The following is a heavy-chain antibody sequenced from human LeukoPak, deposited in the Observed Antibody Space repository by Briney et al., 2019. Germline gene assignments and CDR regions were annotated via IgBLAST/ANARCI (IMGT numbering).Heavy chain of an antibody. CDR1: GFTFSTYG. D-gene: IGHD6-13*01. CDR3: AKAYLSSWYWGGFDY. Sequence: GGSLRLSCAASGFTFSTYGMHWVRQAPGKGLEWVAVISYDGSNKYYADSVKGRFTISRDNSKNTLYLQMNSLRAEDTAVYYCAKAYLSSWYWGGFDYWGQGTLVTVSS. J-gene: IGHJ4*02. V-gene: IGHV3-30*18. CDR2: ISYDGSNK.